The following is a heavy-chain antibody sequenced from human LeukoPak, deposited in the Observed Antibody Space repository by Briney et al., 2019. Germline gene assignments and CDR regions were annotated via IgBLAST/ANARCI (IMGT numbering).Heavy chain of an antibody. CDR3: AKLPTYHYDSSGYYYFDN. J-gene: IGHJ4*02. D-gene: IGHD3-22*01. CDR2: IYYSGST. CDR1: GGSISSSSYY. Sequence: SETLSLTCTVSGGSISSSSYYWGWIRQPPGKGLEWIGSIYYSGSTYYNPSLKSRVTISVDTSKNQFSLKLSSVTAADTAVYYCAKLPTYHYDSSGYYYFDNWGQGTLVTVSS. V-gene: IGHV4-39*07.